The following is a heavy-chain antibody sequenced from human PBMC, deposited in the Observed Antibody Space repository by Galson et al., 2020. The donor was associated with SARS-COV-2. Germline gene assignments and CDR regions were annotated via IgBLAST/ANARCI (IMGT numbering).Heavy chain of an antibody. CDR2: IRSQAYGGPT. Sequence: GGSLRLSCTASGFTIGDRAMSWVRQAPGTGLEWVGVIRSQAYGGPTEYAASVKGRFIISRDDSKSIVYLQMNSLKTEDTAVYYCTTMIQGGYWGQGTLVTVSS. CDR1: GFTIGDRA. CDR3: TTMIQGGY. J-gene: IGHJ4*02. D-gene: IGHD3-10*01. V-gene: IGHV3-49*04.